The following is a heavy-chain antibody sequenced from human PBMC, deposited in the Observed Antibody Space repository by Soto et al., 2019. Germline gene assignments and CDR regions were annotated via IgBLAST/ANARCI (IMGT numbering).Heavy chain of an antibody. CDR3: AKEDSDSVPYYPVSPGFDY. V-gene: IGHV3-30*18. D-gene: IGHD3-22*01. CDR2: ISYDGTNK. Sequence: GGSLRLSCAAPGFTFSTYGMHWVRQAPGKGLEWVAVISYDGTNKFYADSVKGRFTISRDNSKNTLFLQMNSLRAEDAAVYYCAKEDSDSVPYYPVSPGFDYCGPGTLVTVSS. J-gene: IGHJ4*02. CDR1: GFTFSTYG.